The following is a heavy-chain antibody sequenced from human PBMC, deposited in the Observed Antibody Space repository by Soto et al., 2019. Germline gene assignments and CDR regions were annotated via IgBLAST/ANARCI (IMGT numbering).Heavy chain of an antibody. Sequence: SETLSLTCGASGGTIRSPDWWTWVRQPPGKGLEWIGEIFQSGSTNYTPSLESRVTISVDKSKNQFSLTLTSVTAADTAVYFCARGRGRYSSGWSWFDPWGQGILVTVSS. CDR2: IFQSGST. J-gene: IGHJ5*02. CDR1: GGTIRSPDW. D-gene: IGHD6-19*01. CDR3: ARGRGRYSSGWSWFDP. V-gene: IGHV4-4*02.